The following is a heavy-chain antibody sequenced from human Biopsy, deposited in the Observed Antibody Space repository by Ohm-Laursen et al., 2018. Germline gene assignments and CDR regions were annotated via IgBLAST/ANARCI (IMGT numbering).Heavy chain of an antibody. D-gene: IGHD3-22*01. CDR2: VYYTGST. J-gene: IGHJ2*01. CDR3: ARDRGYYSDRTVPGYFDL. Sequence: GTLSLTCTASGDSISSYYWSWIRQPPGKGLEWIGYVYYTGSTDYNPSLQSRVTISVDTSKNHLSLRLRSVTPADTAIYCARDRGYYSDRTVPGYFDLWGRGTLVTVSS. V-gene: IGHV4-59*01. CDR1: GDSISSYY.